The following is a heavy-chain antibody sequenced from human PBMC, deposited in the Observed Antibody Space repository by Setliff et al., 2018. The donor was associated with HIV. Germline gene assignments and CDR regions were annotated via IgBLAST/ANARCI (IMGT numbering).Heavy chain of an antibody. D-gene: IGHD3-10*01. Sequence: GASVKVSCKASGGSFSSYAIAWVRQAPGQGLEWMGGLIPLFDTADYAQKFQGRVNITTDTSADTAYMGLSSLRSEDSAVYYCASAPHHVSGTLWYWGQGTAVTVSS. CDR3: ASAPHHVSGTLWY. CDR1: GGSFSSYA. CDR2: LIPLFDTA. V-gene: IGHV1-69*05. J-gene: IGHJ4*02.